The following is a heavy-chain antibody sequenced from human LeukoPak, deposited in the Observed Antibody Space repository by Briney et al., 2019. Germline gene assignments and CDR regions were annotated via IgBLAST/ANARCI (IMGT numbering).Heavy chain of an antibody. Sequence: ASVKVSCKASGYTFTSYDINWVRQVTGQGLEWMGWMNPNSGNTGYAQKFQGRVTMTRNTSISTAYMELSSLRSEDTAVYYCAGAEGKKRRDWFDPWGQGTLVTVSS. V-gene: IGHV1-8*01. J-gene: IGHJ5*02. CDR1: GYTFTSYD. CDR3: AGAEGKKRRDWFDP. CDR2: MNPNSGNT.